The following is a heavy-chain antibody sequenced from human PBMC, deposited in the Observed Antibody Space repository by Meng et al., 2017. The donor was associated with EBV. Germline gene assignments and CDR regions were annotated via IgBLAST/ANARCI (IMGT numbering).Heavy chain of an antibody. CDR1: GGTCGSDA. CDR2: RMQMSGAP. CDR3: ASESGRGFTPDY. J-gene: IGHJ4*02. V-gene: IGHV1-69*01. D-gene: IGHD3-10*01. Sequence: KIWFFVKFTFWTCGGTCGSDAVTCVRQAPGGWLEWMAGRMQMSGAPNYVQKFQDRVKNIADESTSTHSMELNNLRFEDTAMYYCASESGRGFTPDYWGQGTLVTVSS.